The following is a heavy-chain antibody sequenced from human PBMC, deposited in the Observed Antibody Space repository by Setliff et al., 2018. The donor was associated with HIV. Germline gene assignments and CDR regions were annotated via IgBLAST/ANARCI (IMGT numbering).Heavy chain of an antibody. CDR2: IDRGGSET. CDR3: ARKFRPGHGVDV. CDR1: GFNFKTYG. Sequence: GGSLRLSCAASGFNFKTYGMTWVRQAPGKGLDWVANIDRGGSETNYVDSVKGRFTIFRDNAKSSMYLQMNSLRVEDTAIYYCARKFRPGHGVDVWGQGTTVTVSS. V-gene: IGHV3-7*01. D-gene: IGHD3-10*01. J-gene: IGHJ6*02.